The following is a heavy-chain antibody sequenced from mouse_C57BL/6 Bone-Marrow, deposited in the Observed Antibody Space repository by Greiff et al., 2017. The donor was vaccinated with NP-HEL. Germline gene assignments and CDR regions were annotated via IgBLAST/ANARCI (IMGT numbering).Heavy chain of an antibody. J-gene: IGHJ3*01. D-gene: IGHD2-5*01. V-gene: IGHV1-81*01. CDR2: IYPRSGNT. Sequence: VQLQQSGAELARPGASVKLSCKASGYTFTSYGISWVKQRTGQGLEWIGEIYPRSGNTYYNEKFKGKATLTADKSSSTAYMELRSLTSEDAAVYFCARGYSNYGFAYWGQGTLVTVSA. CDR3: ARGYSNYGFAY. CDR1: GYTFTSYG.